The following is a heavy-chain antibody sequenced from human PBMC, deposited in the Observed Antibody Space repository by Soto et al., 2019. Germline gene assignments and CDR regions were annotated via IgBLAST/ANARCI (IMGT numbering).Heavy chain of an antibody. D-gene: IGHD3-22*01. V-gene: IGHV1-8*01. J-gene: IGHJ5*02. CDR1: GYTFTSDD. CDR2: MNPISGYT. Sequence: QVQLVQSGAEVKKPGASVKVSCKASGYTFTSDDINWVRQATGQGLEWMGWMNPISGYTAYTQKFQGRVTMTRNTSISTAYMELSSLRTEDTAVYYCARRKYYDGSRHDPRVWWFDPWGQGTLVTVSS. CDR3: ARRKYYDGSRHDPRVWWFDP.